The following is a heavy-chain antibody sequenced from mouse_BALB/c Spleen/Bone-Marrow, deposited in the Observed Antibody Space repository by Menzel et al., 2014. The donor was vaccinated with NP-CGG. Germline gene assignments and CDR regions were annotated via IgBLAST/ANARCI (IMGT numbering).Heavy chain of an antibody. J-gene: IGHJ2*01. CDR2: ISSGSSTI. CDR3: ARSLLLRPDY. V-gene: IGHV5-17*02. Sequence: EVKLMESGGGLVQPGGSRKLSCAASGFTFSSFGMHWFRQAPEKGLEWVAYISSGSSTIYYADTVKGRFTISRDNPKNTLFLQMTSLRSEDTAMYYCARSLLLRPDYWGQGTTLTVSS. D-gene: IGHD1-1*01. CDR1: GFTFSSFG.